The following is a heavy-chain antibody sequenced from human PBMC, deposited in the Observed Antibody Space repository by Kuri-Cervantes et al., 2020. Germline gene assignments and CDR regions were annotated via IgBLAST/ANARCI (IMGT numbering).Heavy chain of an antibody. D-gene: IGHD2-8*01. J-gene: IGHJ5*02. V-gene: IGHV4-39*07. CDR2: IYYSGST. CDR3: ARNGGYATRSWFDP. Sequence: SETLSLTCTVSGGSISSSSYHWGWIRQPPGKGLEWIGSIYYSGSTYYNPSLKSRVTISVDTSKNQFSLKLSSVTAADTAVYYCARNGGYATRSWFDPWGQGTLVTVSS. CDR1: GGSISSSSYH.